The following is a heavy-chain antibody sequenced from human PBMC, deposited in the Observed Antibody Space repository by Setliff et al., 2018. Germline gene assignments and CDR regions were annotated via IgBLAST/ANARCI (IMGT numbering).Heavy chain of an antibody. Sequence: GGSLRLSCAASGFTFSSYWVDWVRQAPGKGPEWVASIKEDGSQKDYVDSVKGRFTISRDNAKNSLYLQMNSRRAEDTAVYYCARDQSVPPSYYNFWSGSSYYYYYMDVWGKGTTVTVSS. D-gene: IGHD3-3*01. CDR3: ARDQSVPPSYYNFWSGSSYYYYYMDV. V-gene: IGHV3-7*01. CDR1: GFTFSSYW. CDR2: IKEDGSQK. J-gene: IGHJ6*03.